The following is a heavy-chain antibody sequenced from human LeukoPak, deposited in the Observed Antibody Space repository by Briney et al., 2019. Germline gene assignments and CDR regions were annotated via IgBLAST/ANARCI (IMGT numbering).Heavy chain of an antibody. V-gene: IGHV3-21*01. J-gene: IGHJ6*03. D-gene: IGHD1-20*01. CDR2: ISSSSNHI. Sequence: GGSLRLSCVASGFSFRTYSMNWVRQAPGKGLEWVSSISSSSNHISYADSVKGRFTISRDNAHNSLFLQMSSLSAEDTAVYYCSRGAPRHNFQSYYIDVWGKGTTVTVSS. CDR1: GFSFRTYS. CDR3: SRGAPRHNFQSYYIDV.